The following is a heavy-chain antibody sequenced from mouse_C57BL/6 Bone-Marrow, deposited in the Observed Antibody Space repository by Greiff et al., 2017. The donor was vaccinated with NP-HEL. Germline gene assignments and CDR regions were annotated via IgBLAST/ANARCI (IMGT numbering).Heavy chain of an antibody. CDR1: GYTFTSYW. V-gene: IGHV1-64*01. D-gene: IGHD1-1*02. CDR3: ARRSIWRLFAY. CDR2: IHPNSGST. Sequence: QVQLQQPGAELVKPGASVKLSCKASGYTFTSYWMHWVKQRPGQGLEWIGMIHPNSGSTNYNEKFKSKATLTVYKSSSTAYMQLSSLTSEDSAVYYCARRSIWRLFAYWGQDTTLTVSS. J-gene: IGHJ2*01.